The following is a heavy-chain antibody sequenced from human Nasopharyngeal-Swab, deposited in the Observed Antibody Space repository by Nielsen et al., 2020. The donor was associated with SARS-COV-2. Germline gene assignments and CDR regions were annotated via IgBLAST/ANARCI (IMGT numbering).Heavy chain of an antibody. CDR1: GYTLTELS. D-gene: IGHD2-2*01. V-gene: IGHV1-24*01. CDR3: ATSPVVPAARDNAFDI. Sequence: ASVKVSCKVSGYTLTELSMHWVRQAPGKGLEWMGGFDPEDGETIYARKFQGRVTMTEDTSTDTAYMELSSLRSEDTAVYYCATSPVVPAARDNAFDIWGQGTMVTVSS. J-gene: IGHJ3*02. CDR2: FDPEDGET.